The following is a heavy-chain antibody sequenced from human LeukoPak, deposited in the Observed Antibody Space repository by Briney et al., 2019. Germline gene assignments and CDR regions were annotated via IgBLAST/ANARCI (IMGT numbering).Heavy chain of an antibody. CDR2: ISSSSSYT. D-gene: IGHD3-10*01. CDR3: AGVKYGSGSYYQDY. J-gene: IGHJ4*02. V-gene: IGHV3-11*05. CDR1: GFTFSDYY. Sequence: GGSLRLSCAASGFTFSDYYMSWIRQAPGKGLEWVSYISSSSSYTNYADSVKGRFTISRDNAKNSLYLQMNSLRAEDTAVYYCAGVKYGSGSYYQDYWGQGTLVTVSS.